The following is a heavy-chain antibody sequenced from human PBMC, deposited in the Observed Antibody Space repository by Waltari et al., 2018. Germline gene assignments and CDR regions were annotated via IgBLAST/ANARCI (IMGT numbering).Heavy chain of an antibody. V-gene: IGHV1-2*04. CDR1: GYTFTGYY. J-gene: IGHJ4*02. CDR3: ARGYGDYGRGLFDY. Sequence: QVQLVQSGAEVKKPGASVKVSCKASGYTFTGYYMHWVRQAPGQGLEWMGLINPNIGGTNYAQKFQGWVTMTRDTSISTAYMELSRLRSDDTAVYYCARGYGDYGRGLFDYWGQGTLVTVSS. CDR2: INPNIGGT. D-gene: IGHD4-17*01.